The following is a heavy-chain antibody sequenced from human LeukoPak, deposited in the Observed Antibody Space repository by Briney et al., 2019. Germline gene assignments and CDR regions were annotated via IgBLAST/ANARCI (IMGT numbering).Heavy chain of an antibody. CDR3: ARDGDYDILAGYYYYGMDV. V-gene: IGHV4-4*07. D-gene: IGHD3-9*01. J-gene: IGHJ6*02. CDR1: GGSISSYY. Sequence: SETLSLTCTVSGGSISSYYWSWIRQPAGKGLEWIGRIYTSGSTNYNPSLKSRVTMSVDTSKNQFSLKLSSVTAADTAVYYCARDGDYDILAGYYYYGMDVWGQGTTVTVSS. CDR2: IYTSGST.